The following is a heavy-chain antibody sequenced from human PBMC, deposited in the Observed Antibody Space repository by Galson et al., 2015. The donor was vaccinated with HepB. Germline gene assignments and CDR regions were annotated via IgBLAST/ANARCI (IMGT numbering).Heavy chain of an antibody. D-gene: IGHD6-19*01. CDR3: ATQTQVTGWYRGPFDY. V-gene: IGHV1-69*04. CDR1: GGTFSSYA. Sequence: SVKVSCKASGGTFSSYAFNWVRQAPGQGLEWMGRIIPILDVVDYAPKFQGGVTITADRFSSTTYMELSSLRSDDTAMYFCATQTQVTGWYRGPFDYWGQGTLVIVSS. J-gene: IGHJ4*02. CDR2: IIPILDVV.